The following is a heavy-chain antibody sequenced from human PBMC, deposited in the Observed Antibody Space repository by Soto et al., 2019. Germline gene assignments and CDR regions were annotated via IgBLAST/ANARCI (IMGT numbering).Heavy chain of an antibody. CDR1: GVTVSSGIYY. J-gene: IGHJ3*02. CDR3: ASQLLPAAFDI. CDR2: IYYSGST. Sequence: TSVTLSLTCAVSGVTVSSGIYYWSWLRQPPGKGLEWIGYIYYSGSTNYNPSLKSRVTISVDTSKNQFSLKLSSVTAADTAVYYCASQLLPAAFDIWGQGTMVTVSS. D-gene: IGHD1-26*01. V-gene: IGHV4-61*01.